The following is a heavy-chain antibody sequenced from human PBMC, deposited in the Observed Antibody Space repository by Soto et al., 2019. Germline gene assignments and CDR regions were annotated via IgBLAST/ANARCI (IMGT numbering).Heavy chain of an antibody. J-gene: IGHJ4*02. D-gene: IGHD6-13*01. CDR3: ATYSSPFDY. CDR2: ISATGTTT. V-gene: IGHV3-23*01. CDR1: EFSFSSYA. Sequence: GGSLRLSCAASEFSFSSYALNWVRQAPGKGLEWVSAISATGTTTYYADSVKGRFTISRDNSKRALFLQMDSLSPEDTAVYYCATYSSPFDYWGQGTLVTVSS.